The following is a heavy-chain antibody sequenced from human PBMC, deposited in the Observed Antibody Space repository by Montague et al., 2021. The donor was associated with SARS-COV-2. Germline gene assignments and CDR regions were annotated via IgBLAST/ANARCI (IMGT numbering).Heavy chain of an antibody. CDR1: GFTFDDHD. CDR2: INWNGGYK. J-gene: IGHJ2*01. CDR3: ARVYASSSNFYFDL. Sequence: SLRLSCSASGFTFDDHDMTWVRQAPGKGLEWVSGINWNGGYKHYXDSVRGRFTISRDNAKNSLYLQMNSLRAEDTALYYCARVYASSSNFYFDLWGRGTLVTVSS. D-gene: IGHD2-8*01. V-gene: IGHV3-20*04.